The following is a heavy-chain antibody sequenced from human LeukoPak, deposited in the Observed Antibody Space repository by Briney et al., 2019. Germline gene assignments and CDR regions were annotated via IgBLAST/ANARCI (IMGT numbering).Heavy chain of an antibody. V-gene: IGHV3-74*03. J-gene: IGHJ3*02. CDR1: GFTFSSYW. Sequence: PGGSLRLSCAASGFTFSSYWMHWVRQAPGKGLVWVSRINSDGSSTTYADSVKGRFAISRDNAKNTLFLQMNSLSPEDTAVYYCARDRSIEDAFDIWSQGTMVTVSS. CDR3: ARDRSIEDAFDI. D-gene: IGHD3-3*02. CDR2: INSDGSST.